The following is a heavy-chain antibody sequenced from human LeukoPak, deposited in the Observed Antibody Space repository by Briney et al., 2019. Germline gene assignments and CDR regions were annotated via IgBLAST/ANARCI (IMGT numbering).Heavy chain of an antibody. CDR3: AKDRPRGGPGNYDFDY. V-gene: IGHV3-23*01. D-gene: IGHD3-10*01. J-gene: IGHJ4*02. CDR2: IRDSGDNT. CDR1: GFTFSSYA. Sequence: GGSLRLSCAASGFTFSSYAMSWVRQAPGKGLEWVSTIRDSGDNTYYADSVKGRFTISRDNSKNTLYPQMNSLRAEDTAVYYCAKDRPRGGPGNYDFDYWGQGTLVTVSS.